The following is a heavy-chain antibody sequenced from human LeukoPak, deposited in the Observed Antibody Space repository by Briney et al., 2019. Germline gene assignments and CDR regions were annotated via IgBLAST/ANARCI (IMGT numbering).Heavy chain of an antibody. V-gene: IGHV3-49*04. CDR1: GFAFYDFA. CDR3: SRNGLVDFDY. J-gene: IGHJ4*02. CDR2: IRRRAYGGAA. Sequence: GGSLRLSCTPSGFAFYDFAMSWVRQPAGKGLEWVGFIRRRAYGGAAEYAAPVKGRFIISRDDSKGIAYLQMNSLKTEDTAVYYCSRNGLVDFDYWGQGSRVIVSP.